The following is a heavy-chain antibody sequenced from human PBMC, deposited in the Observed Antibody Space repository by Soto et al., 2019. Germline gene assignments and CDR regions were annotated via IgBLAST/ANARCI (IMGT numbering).Heavy chain of an antibody. CDR3: AKDPSQWLLDSYYFDS. J-gene: IGHJ4*02. CDR1: GFTFSSYA. D-gene: IGHD6-19*01. CDR2: ISGSGGST. V-gene: IGHV3-23*01. Sequence: GGSLRLSCAASGFTFSSYAMSWVRQAPGKGLEWVSAISGSGGSTYYADSVKGRFTISRDNSKNTLYLQMNSLRAEDTAVYYCAKDPSQWLLDSYYFDSWGQGTLVTVSS.